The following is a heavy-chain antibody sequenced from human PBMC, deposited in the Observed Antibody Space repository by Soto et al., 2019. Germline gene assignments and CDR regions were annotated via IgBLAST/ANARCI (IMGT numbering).Heavy chain of an antibody. V-gene: IGHV3-48*03. CDR3: ARGGIH. J-gene: IGHJ4*02. CDR2: VSGSGTT. CDR1: GYTFNSHK. Sequence: PGGSLRLSCVASGYTFNSHKMNWIRQTPGKRLEWISSVSGSGTTKYADSVKGRFTISRDNAHKSIYLQMNSLRVEDTGVYYCARGGIHWGQGALVTVSS. D-gene: IGHD6-13*01.